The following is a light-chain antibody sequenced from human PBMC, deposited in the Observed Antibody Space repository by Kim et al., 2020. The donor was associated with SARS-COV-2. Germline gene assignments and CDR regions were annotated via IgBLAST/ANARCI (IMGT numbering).Light chain of an antibody. V-gene: IGLV2-14*01. Sequence: QSALTQPASVSGSPGQSITISCTGTSSDVGGYNYVSWYQQYPGKAPKLMIYDVSKRPSGVSNRFSGSKSGNTASLTISGLRAEDEADYYCSSYTSSSTYVFGTGTKVTVL. CDR3: SSYTSSSTYV. J-gene: IGLJ1*01. CDR2: DVS. CDR1: SSDVGGYNY.